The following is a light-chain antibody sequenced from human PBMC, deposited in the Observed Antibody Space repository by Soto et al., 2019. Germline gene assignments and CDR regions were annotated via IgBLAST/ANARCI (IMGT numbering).Light chain of an antibody. CDR3: SSYSRGSTDV. CDR1: SSDVGGYNY. J-gene: IGLJ1*01. CDR2: DVT. Sequence: QSVLTQPASVSGSPGQSITVSCTGTSSDVGGYNYVSWYQQHPGKAPRLMIYDVTNRPTGVSNRFSGSKSGNTASLTISGLQAEDEADYYCSSYSRGSTDVFGTGTKLTVL. V-gene: IGLV2-14*01.